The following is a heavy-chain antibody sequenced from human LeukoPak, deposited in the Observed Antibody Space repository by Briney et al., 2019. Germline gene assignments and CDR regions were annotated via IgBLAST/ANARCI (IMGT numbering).Heavy chain of an antibody. Sequence: GGTLRLSCAASGFTFSSYGTHWVRQAPGKGLEWVAFIRYDGSNKYYADSVKGRFTISRDNSKNTLYLQMTSLRAEDTAVYYCAKDTHYYGSGSHFDYWGQGTLVTVSS. D-gene: IGHD3-10*01. CDR1: GFTFSSYG. CDR3: AKDTHYYGSGSHFDY. V-gene: IGHV3-30*02. CDR2: IRYDGSNK. J-gene: IGHJ4*02.